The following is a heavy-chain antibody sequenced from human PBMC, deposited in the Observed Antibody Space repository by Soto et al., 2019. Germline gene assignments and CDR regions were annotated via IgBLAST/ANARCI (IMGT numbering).Heavy chain of an antibody. CDR3: AVGVTVADYFDY. Sequence: GGSLRLSCAASGFTFSSYALYWVRQAPGKGLEWVSVISGGGGGGTYYADSVKGRFTTSRDNSKNTLYLQMNSLRAEDTAVYYCAVGVTVADYFDYWGQGTLVTVSS. CDR1: GFTFSSYA. CDR2: ISGGGGGGT. V-gene: IGHV3-23*01. J-gene: IGHJ4*02. D-gene: IGHD6-19*01.